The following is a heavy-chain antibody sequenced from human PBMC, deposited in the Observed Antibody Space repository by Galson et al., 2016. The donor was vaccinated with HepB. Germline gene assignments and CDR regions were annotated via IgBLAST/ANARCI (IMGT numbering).Heavy chain of an antibody. D-gene: IGHD6-19*01. J-gene: IGHJ4*02. CDR1: GYTFSSYG. Sequence: SVKVSCKASGYTFSSYGISWVRQAPGQGPEWMGYISGQNGQTNYAQNFQGRVTMTADTSTSTVSIELRSLRSDDTAIYYCARVFRGIIVAGTGYYFDLWGQGTLVTVSS. CDR3: ARVFRGIIVAGTGYYFDL. CDR2: ISGQNGQT. V-gene: IGHV1-18*04.